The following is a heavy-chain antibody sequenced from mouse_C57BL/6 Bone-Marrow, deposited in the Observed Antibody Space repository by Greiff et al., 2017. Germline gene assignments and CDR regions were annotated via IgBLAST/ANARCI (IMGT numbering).Heavy chain of an antibody. D-gene: IGHD2-3*01. CDR2: IYPRSGNT. CDR3: ARAWLLRYFDV. V-gene: IGHV1-81*01. Sequence: VQLQQSGAELARPGASVKLSCKASGYTFTSYGISWVKQRAGQGLEWIGEIYPRSGNTYYNEKFKGKATLTADKSSSTAYMELRSLTSEDSAVYFCARAWLLRYFDVWGTGTTVTVSS. J-gene: IGHJ1*03. CDR1: GYTFTSYG.